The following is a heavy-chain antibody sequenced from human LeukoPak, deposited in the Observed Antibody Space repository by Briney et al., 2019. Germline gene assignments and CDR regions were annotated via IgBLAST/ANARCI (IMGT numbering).Heavy chain of an antibody. CDR3: GNDYPPFWA. J-gene: IGHJ4*02. CDR1: GSTFSTYA. CDR2: ISGSGGTS. D-gene: IGHD3-16*01. Sequence: PGGSLRLSCAASGSTFSTYAMSWVRQAPGKGLEWVSSISGSGGTSYYADSVKGRFTISRDNSKNTLYLQINSLRAEDTAVYYCGNDYPPFWAGAQGTLVTVSS. V-gene: IGHV3-23*01.